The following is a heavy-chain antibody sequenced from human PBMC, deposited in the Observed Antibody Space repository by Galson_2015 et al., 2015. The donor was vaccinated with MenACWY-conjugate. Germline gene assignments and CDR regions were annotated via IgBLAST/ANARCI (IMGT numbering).Heavy chain of an antibody. V-gene: IGHV3-48*01. Sequence: SLRLSCAASGFTFSGSRMNWVRQVPGKGLAWVSYISSGGSTTYYADSVKGRFTISRDSFKNSLFLEMNSLRAEDTAVYYCARDPAFTGFDHWGQGVLVTVSS. D-gene: IGHD1-14*01. CDR2: ISSGGSTT. J-gene: IGHJ4*02. CDR3: ARDPAFTGFDH. CDR1: GFTFSGSR.